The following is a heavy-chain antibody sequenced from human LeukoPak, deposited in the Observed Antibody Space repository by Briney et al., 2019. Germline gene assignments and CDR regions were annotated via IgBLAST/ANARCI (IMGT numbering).Heavy chain of an antibody. Sequence: GGSLRLSCAASGFTFSSYSMNWVRQAPGKGLEWVSAISASGGTTYYADSVKGRFTISRDNSKNTLYLQMNSLRAEDTAVYYCAKEFRLGESYWGQGTLVTVSS. D-gene: IGHD3-16*01. V-gene: IGHV3-23*01. CDR2: ISASGGTT. CDR3: AKEFRLGESY. CDR1: GFTFSSYS. J-gene: IGHJ4*02.